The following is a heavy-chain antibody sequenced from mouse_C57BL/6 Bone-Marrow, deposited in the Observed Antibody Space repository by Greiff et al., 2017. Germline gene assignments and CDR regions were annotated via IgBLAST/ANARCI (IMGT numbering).Heavy chain of an antibody. CDR3: VSEGNYSNYGSYAMDY. Sequence: EVQVVESGGGLVQPKGSLKLSCAASGFTFNTYAMHWVRQAPGKGLEWVARIRSKSSNYATYYADSVKDRFTISRDDSQSMLYLQMNNLKTEDTAMYYCVSEGNYSNYGSYAMDYWGQGTSATVSS. V-gene: IGHV10-3*01. D-gene: IGHD2-5*01. CDR1: GFTFNTYA. CDR2: IRSKSSNYAT. J-gene: IGHJ4*01.